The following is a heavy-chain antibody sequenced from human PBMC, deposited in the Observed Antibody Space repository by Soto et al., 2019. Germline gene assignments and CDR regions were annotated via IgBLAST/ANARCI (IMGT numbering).Heavy chain of an antibody. J-gene: IGHJ6*02. CDR2: IYYSGST. D-gene: IGHD3-22*01. V-gene: IGHV4-61*01. CDR3: ARDTRPHYYDSSGYRYYYGMDV. Sequence: PSETLSLTCTVSGGSVSSGSYYWSWIRQPPGKGLERIGYIYYSGSTNYNPSLKSRVTISVDTSKNQFSLKLSSVTAADTAVYYCARDTRPHYYDSSGYRYYYGMDVWGQGTMVTVSS. CDR1: GGSVSSGSYY.